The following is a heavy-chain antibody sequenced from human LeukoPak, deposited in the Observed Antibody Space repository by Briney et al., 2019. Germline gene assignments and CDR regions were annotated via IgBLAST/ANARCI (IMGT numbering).Heavy chain of an antibody. Sequence: ASVKVSCKASGYTLTSYAMNWVRQAHGQGLEWMGWINTNTGNPTYAQGFTGRFVPSLDTSVSTAYLQISSLKAEDTAVYYCAREGPVGWFAPWGQGTLVTVSS. CDR2: INTNTGNP. J-gene: IGHJ5*02. V-gene: IGHV7-4-1*02. CDR1: GYTLTSYA. CDR3: AREGPVGWFAP. D-gene: IGHD4-23*01.